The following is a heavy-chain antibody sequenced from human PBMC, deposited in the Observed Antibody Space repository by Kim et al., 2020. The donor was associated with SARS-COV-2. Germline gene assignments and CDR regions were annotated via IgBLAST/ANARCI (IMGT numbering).Heavy chain of an antibody. D-gene: IGHD6-19*01. Sequence: GGSLRLSCVASGFTFSSRAMSWVRQTPAMGLEWVASINNGGNPYYADSVQGRFTVSRDITKATLYPHMNSLRAEDSALYYCATDHPSSGWPAFDSWGPG. CDR1: GFTFSSRA. V-gene: IGHV3-23*01. CDR3: ATDHPSSGWPAFDS. CDR2: INNGGNP. J-gene: IGHJ4*02.